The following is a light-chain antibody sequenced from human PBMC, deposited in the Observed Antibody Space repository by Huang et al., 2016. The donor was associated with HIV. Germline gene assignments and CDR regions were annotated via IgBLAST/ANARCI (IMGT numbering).Light chain of an antibody. V-gene: IGKV4-1*01. CDR1: QSVFHSSNNKNY. CDR2: WAS. CDR3: HQYYSSPQT. J-gene: IGKJ1*01. Sequence: DIVVTQSPGSLALSLGERAAINCTSSQSVFHSSNNKNYLSWYQLKPGQSPQLLIYWASTREFGVPDRFRGTGSGTDFTLTSTSLQAEDVAVYYCHQYYSSPQTFGQGTKVEV.